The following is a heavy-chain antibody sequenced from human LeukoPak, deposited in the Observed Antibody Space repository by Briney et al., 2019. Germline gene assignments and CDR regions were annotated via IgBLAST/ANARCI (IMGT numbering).Heavy chain of an antibody. CDR3: TTVEWVGATAIDY. D-gene: IGHD1-26*01. CDR2: ISSSSSYI. CDR1: GLSFSNCT. J-gene: IGHJ4*02. Sequence: PGGSLRLSCTASGLSFSNCTMNWVRQAPGKGLEWVSSISSSSSYIYYADSVKGRFTISRDNAKNSLYLQMNSLRAEDTAVYYCTTVEWVGATAIDYWGQGTLVTVSS. V-gene: IGHV3-21*01.